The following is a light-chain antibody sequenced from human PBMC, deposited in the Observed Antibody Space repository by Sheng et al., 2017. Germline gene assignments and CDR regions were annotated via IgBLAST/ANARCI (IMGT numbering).Light chain of an antibody. CDR1: SSDVGGYNY. Sequence: QSALTQPPSASGSPGQSVTISCTGTSSDVGGYNYVSWYQQHPGKAPKLMLYDVSLRPPGVSNRFSGSKSGVTASLTIYGLQPEDEADYYCSSYTSANIRFGGGTKLTVL. J-gene: IGLJ2*01. CDR2: DVS. CDR3: SSYTSANIR. V-gene: IGLV2-14*03.